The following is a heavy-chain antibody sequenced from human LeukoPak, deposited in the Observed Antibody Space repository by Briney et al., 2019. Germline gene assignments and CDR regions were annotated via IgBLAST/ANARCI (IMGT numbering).Heavy chain of an antibody. V-gene: IGHV3-7*01. J-gene: IGHJ3*02. D-gene: IGHD5-12*01. CDR3: ARGYSGYDDAFDI. Sequence: AGGSLRLSCAASGFTFSSYWMSWVRQAPGKGLEWVANIKQDGSEKYYVDSVKGRFTISRDNAKNSLYLQMNSLRAEDTAVYYCARGYSGYDDAFDIWGQGTMVTVSS. CDR1: GFTFSSYW. CDR2: IKQDGSEK.